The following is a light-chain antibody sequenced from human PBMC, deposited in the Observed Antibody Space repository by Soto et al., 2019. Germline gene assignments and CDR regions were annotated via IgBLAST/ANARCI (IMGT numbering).Light chain of an antibody. CDR2: DVS. Sequence: QSALTQPASVSGSPGQSITISCTGNSSDVGGYNYVSWYQQHPGKAPKLMIFDVSDRPSGVSSRFSGSKSGNTASLTISGLQADDEDSYYCRPYLRSIPYVFSSGINATVL. CDR3: RPYLRSIPYV. V-gene: IGLV2-14*03. J-gene: IGLJ1*01. CDR1: SSDVGGYNY.